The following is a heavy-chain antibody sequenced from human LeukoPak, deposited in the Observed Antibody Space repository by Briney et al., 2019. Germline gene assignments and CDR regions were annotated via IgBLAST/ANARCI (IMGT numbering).Heavy chain of an antibody. V-gene: IGHV4-39*01. J-gene: IGHJ4*02. CDR3: ARHLVSYYDTDQGSDY. Sequence: SETLSLTCTVSGGSISSSSYYWGWIRQPPGKGLEWIGSIYYSGSTYYNPSLKSRVTISVDTSKNQFSLKLSSVTAADTAVYYCARHLVSYYDTDQGSDYWGQGTLVTVSS. CDR2: IYYSGST. D-gene: IGHD3-22*01. CDR1: GGSISSSSYY.